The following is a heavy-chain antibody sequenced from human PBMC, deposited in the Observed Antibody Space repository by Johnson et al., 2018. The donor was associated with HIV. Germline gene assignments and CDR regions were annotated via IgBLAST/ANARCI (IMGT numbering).Heavy chain of an antibody. J-gene: IGHJ3*02. CDR1: GFTVSSNY. CDR3: ARDVNYRNCSSTSFSDAFDI. D-gene: IGHD2-2*01. Sequence: VQLVESGGGLIQPGGSLRLSCAASGFTVSSNYMSWVRQAPGKGLEWVSVIYSGGSTYYADSVKGRFNISRDNSKKTLYLQMNSLRAEDTAVYYCARDVNYRNCSSTSFSDAFDIWGQGTMFPVSS. CDR2: IYSGGST. V-gene: IGHV3-53*01.